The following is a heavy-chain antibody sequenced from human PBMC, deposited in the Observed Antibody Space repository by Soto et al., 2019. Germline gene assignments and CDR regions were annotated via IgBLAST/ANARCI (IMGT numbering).Heavy chain of an antibody. V-gene: IGHV4-59*08. Sequence: QVQLQESGPGLVKPSETLSLTCTVSGDFISSHYWSWIRQPPGKGLEWIGYVYNDGRTDSSPSLKRRXTXPLDTSKNPISLSLTSVTAAYTAVYYCSRPKGIAPAVWYFDIWGRGTLVTVSS. CDR2: VYNDGRT. CDR1: GDFISSHY. J-gene: IGHJ2*01. CDR3: SRPKGIAPAVWYFDI. D-gene: IGHD2-15*01.